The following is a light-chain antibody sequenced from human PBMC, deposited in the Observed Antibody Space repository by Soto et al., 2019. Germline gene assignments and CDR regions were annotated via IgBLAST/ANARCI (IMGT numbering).Light chain of an antibody. J-gene: IGKJ1*01. CDR1: QSVSSN. V-gene: IGKV3-15*01. CDR2: GAS. Sequence: EIVMTQSPATLSVSPGERATLSCRASQSVSSNLAWYQQKPGQAPRLLIYGASTRATGIPARFSGSGSGTEFTLTISSLQSEDVAIYFCQQYNNWPRTFGQRTKVEFK. CDR3: QQYNNWPRT.